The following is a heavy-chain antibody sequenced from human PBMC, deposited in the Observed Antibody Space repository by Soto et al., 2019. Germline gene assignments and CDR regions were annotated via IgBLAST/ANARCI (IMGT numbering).Heavy chain of an antibody. D-gene: IGHD2-15*01. CDR3: ARARRGYCSGAYCYSDWFDP. Sequence: PSETLSLTCAVYGGSLSDYYWTLIRQVPEKGLEWIGEINHSGSTNYNPSLKSRVTISVDTSKNQFSLKLNSVTAADTAEYYCARARRGYCSGAYCYSDWFDPWGRGALVTVS. V-gene: IGHV4-34*01. CDR2: INHSGST. J-gene: IGHJ5*02. CDR1: GGSLSDYY.